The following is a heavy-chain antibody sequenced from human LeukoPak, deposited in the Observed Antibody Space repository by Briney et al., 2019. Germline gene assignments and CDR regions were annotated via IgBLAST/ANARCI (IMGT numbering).Heavy chain of an antibody. J-gene: IGHJ3*02. V-gene: IGHV3-23*01. CDR1: GFTFSSYA. CDR3: AKEEIMITFGGVIVGDAFDI. Sequence: GGSLRLSCAASGFTFSSYAMSWVRQAPGKGLEWVSAISGSGGSTYYADSVKGRSTISRDNSKNTLYLQMNSLRAEDTAVYYCAKEEIMITFGGVIVGDAFDIWGQGTMVTVSS. CDR2: ISGSGGST. D-gene: IGHD3-16*02.